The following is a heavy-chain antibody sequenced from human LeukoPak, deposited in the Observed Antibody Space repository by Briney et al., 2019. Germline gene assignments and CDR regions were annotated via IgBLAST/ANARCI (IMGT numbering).Heavy chain of an antibody. Sequence: GSLRLSCAASGFTFSNSAMSWVRQAPGKGLEWVSTLSGGGITTYYADSVKGRFTISRDNSKNTLYLQMNSLRAEDTAVYYCAKGIYSSGWSYFGYWGHGTLVTVSS. CDR1: GFTFSNSA. V-gene: IGHV3-23*01. CDR3: AKGIYSSGWSYFGY. CDR2: LSGGGITT. D-gene: IGHD6-19*01. J-gene: IGHJ4*01.